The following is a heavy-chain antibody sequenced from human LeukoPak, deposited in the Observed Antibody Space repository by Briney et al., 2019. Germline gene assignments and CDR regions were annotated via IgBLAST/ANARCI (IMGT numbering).Heavy chain of an antibody. CDR2: ISGSGGST. CDR1: GFTFSSYA. CDR3: AKEGYRIKCELLLSHFDY. V-gene: IGHV3-23*01. J-gene: IGHJ4*02. Sequence: GGSLRLSCAASGFTFSSYAMSWVRQAPGKGLEWVSAISGSGGSTYYADSVKGRFTISRDNSKNTPYLQMNSLRAEDTAVYYCAKEGYRIKCELLLSHFDYWGQGTLVTVSS. D-gene: IGHD1-26*01.